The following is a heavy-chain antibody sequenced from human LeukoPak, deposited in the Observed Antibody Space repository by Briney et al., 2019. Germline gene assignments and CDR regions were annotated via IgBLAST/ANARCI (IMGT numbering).Heavy chain of an antibody. V-gene: IGHV3-30-3*01. CDR1: GFTFSSYA. J-gene: IGHJ4*02. Sequence: GGSLRLSCAASGFTFSSYAMHWVRQAPGKGLEWVAVISYDGSNKYYADSVKGRFTISRDNSKNTLYLQMNSLRAEDTAVYYCARGDPYYYGSSGPSGWGYWGQGTLVTVSS. CDR3: ARGDPYYYGSSGPSGWGY. D-gene: IGHD3-22*01. CDR2: ISYDGSNK.